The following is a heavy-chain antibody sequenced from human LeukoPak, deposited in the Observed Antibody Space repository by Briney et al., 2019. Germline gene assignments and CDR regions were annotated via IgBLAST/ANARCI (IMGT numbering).Heavy chain of an antibody. CDR3: AQTKYTLSSPGWFDP. Sequence: SGPTLVKPTQTLTRTCAFSGFSLSSSGVGVGWIRQPPGKALEWLAIIYWDDDKRFSPSLKNRLTIAKDTSKNQVVLTLTNMDPGDTASYYCAQTKYTLSSPGWFDPWGQGTLVTVSS. D-gene: IGHD6-13*01. J-gene: IGHJ5*02. V-gene: IGHV2-5*02. CDR1: GFSLSSSGVG. CDR2: IYWDDDK.